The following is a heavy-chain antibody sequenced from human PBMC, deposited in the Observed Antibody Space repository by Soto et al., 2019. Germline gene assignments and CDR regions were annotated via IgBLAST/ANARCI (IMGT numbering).Heavy chain of an antibody. CDR3: ARPGIGCSSTSCYAVDY. Sequence: GESLKISCKGSGYSFTSYWIGWVRQMPGKGLEWMGIIYPGDSDTRYSPSSQGQVTISADKSISTAYLQWSSLKASDTAMYYCARPGIGCSSTSCYAVDYWGQGTLVTVSS. V-gene: IGHV5-51*01. J-gene: IGHJ4*02. D-gene: IGHD2-2*01. CDR1: GYSFTSYW. CDR2: IYPGDSDT.